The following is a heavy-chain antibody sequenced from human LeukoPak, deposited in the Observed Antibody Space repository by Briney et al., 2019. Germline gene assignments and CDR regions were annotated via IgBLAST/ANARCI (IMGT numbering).Heavy chain of an antibody. Sequence: GGSLRLSCAASGFTFSGYWMHWVRQAPGKGLVWVSRINSDGSSTSYADSVKGRFTISRDNAKNTLYLQMNSLRAEDTAVYYCARARSAQYYYDSSGYDPIDYWGQGTLVTVSS. CDR2: INSDGSST. D-gene: IGHD3-22*01. CDR1: GFTFSGYW. CDR3: ARARSAQYYYDSSGYDPIDY. V-gene: IGHV3-74*01. J-gene: IGHJ4*02.